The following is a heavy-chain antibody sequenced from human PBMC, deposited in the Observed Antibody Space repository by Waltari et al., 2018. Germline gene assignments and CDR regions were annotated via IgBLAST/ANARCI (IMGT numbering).Heavy chain of an antibody. CDR2: IDVGGNT. J-gene: IGHJ3*02. CDR1: GFSISSHY. Sequence: EVLLVESGGGVIQPGGSLRLSCVASGFSISSHYMTWVRQAPGKGLEGISVIDVGGNTKNADTVTCRFTASMDTSKNTVYLQMSGLRASDTALYYCAGESSRDNSGRYATWAFDIWAQGTMVTVSS. V-gene: IGHV3-53*01. D-gene: IGHD3-22*01. CDR3: AGESSRDNSGRYATWAFDI.